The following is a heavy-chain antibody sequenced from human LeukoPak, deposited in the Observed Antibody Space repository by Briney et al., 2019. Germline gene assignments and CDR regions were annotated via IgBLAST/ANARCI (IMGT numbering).Heavy chain of an antibody. CDR1: GFTFDDYG. V-gene: IGHV3-20*04. Sequence: PGGSLRLSCAASGFTFDDYGMSWVRQAPGKGLEWVSGINWNGGSTVYADSVKGRFTTSRDNAKNSLYLQMNSLRVEDTALYYCARGIRFLEWLSGSDYWGQGTLVTVSS. D-gene: IGHD3-3*01. CDR3: ARGIRFLEWLSGSDY. CDR2: INWNGGST. J-gene: IGHJ4*02.